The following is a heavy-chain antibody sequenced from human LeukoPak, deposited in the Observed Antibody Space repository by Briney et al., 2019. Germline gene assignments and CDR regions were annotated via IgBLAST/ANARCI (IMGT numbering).Heavy chain of an antibody. J-gene: IGHJ4*02. CDR1: GGSFSDSY. CDR2: IHHSGTT. CDR3: AFWNTYYSASGEYN. Sequence: SETLSLTCAVYGGSFSDSYWTWIRQRPGKGLEWIGEIHHSGTTNFNPSLQSRVSISVDTAKNQFSLKLTSVTAADTAIYYCAFWNTYYSASGEYNWGQGTTVTVSS. V-gene: IGHV4-34*01. D-gene: IGHD3-3*01.